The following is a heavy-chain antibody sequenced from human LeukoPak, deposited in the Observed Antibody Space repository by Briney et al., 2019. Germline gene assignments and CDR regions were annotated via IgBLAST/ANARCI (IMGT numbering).Heavy chain of an antibody. CDR3: ARDLGYSDGDY. Sequence: PSETLSLTCTVYGGSISSYYWSWIRQPPGKGLEWIGYIYYSGSTNYNPSLKSRVTISVDTSKNQFSLKLSSVTAADTAVYYCARDLGYSDGDYWGQGTLVTVSS. CDR1: GGSISSYY. J-gene: IGHJ4*02. D-gene: IGHD5-18*01. CDR2: IYYSGST. V-gene: IGHV4-59*01.